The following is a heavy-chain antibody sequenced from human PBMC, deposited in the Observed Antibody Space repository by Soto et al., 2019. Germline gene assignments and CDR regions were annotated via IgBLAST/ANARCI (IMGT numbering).Heavy chain of an antibody. D-gene: IGHD2-15*01. CDR3: VRSMGQCSSGTCYSFDF. J-gene: IGHJ4*02. Sequence: EVQLVESGGGLVKPGGSLRLSCAASGFTFSTYTMSWVRQAPGKGLEWVSSISSSGNYMYYADSIKGRFTISRDNAKNSLNLQMNSLRADDTALYFCVRSMGQCSSGTCYSFDFWGQGTLVIVSS. V-gene: IGHV3-21*01. CDR2: ISSSGNYM. CDR1: GFTFSTYT.